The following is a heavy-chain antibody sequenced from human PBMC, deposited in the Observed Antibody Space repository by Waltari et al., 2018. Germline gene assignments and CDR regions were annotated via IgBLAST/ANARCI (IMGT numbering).Heavy chain of an antibody. V-gene: IGHV1-3*01. Sequence: VQLVQSGAEVKKPGASVKVSCKASGYTFTSYAMHWVRQAPGQRLEWMGWINAGNGNTKYAQKFHGRVTITRDTSASTAYMELSSLRSEDTAVYYCARAGVVRFFDYWGQGTLVTVSS. D-gene: IGHD3-3*01. J-gene: IGHJ4*02. CDR1: GYTFTSYA. CDR3: ARAGVVRFFDY. CDR2: INAGNGNT.